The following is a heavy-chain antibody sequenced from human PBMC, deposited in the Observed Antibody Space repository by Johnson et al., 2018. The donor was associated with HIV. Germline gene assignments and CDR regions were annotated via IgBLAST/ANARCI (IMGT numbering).Heavy chain of an antibody. Sequence: QVQLVESGGGVVQAGRSLRLSCAASGFTFSDYYMSWIRQAPGKGLEWVSYISSSGSTIYYADSVKGRFTISRDNSKNTLYLQMNSLRAEDTAVYYCARAGGTGTAYDAFDMWGQGTMVTVSS. CDR2: ISSSGSTI. V-gene: IGHV3-11*04. CDR3: ARAGGTGTAYDAFDM. CDR1: GFTFSDYY. D-gene: IGHD1-7*01. J-gene: IGHJ3*02.